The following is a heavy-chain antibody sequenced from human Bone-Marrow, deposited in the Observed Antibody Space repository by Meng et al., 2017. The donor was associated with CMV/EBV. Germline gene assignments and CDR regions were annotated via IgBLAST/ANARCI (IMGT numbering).Heavy chain of an antibody. CDR1: GYSLTTYG. V-gene: IGHV1-18*01. J-gene: IGHJ2*01. Sequence: ASAMVSCKASGYSLTTYGITWVRQAPGQGLEWMGWVSSYNSNIKYAPKFRGRVTMTTDTATSTAYMELRSLRPDDTAVYYCARNYCSSTSCYIRRDWYFDLWGRGNLV. D-gene: IGHD2-2*02. CDR2: VSSYNSNI. CDR3: ARNYCSSTSCYIRRDWYFDL.